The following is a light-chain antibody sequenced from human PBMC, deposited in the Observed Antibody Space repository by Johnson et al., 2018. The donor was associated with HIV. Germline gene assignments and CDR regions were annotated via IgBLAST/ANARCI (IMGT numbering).Light chain of an antibody. V-gene: IGLV1-51*02. CDR2: ENN. CDR1: SSDMGNYA. J-gene: IGLJ1*01. Sequence: QSVLTQPPSVSAAPGQKVTISCSGSSSDMGNYAVSWYQQLPETAPKLLIYENNKRPSGIPDRFSGSKSGTSATLGINGLKTGDEADYYCGTWVSSLIAYVFGTGTKVTVL. CDR3: GTWVSSLIAYV.